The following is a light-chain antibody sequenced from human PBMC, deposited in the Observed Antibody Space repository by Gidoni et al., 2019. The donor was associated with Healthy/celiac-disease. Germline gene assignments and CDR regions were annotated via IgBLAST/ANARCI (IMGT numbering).Light chain of an antibody. V-gene: IGKV1-33*01. CDR1: QYISNY. J-gene: IGKJ2*03. Sequence: DIQMTQSPSSLSASVGDRVTITCQASQYISNYLNWYQQKPGKAPKLLIYDASNLETGVPSRFSGSGSGTDFTITIRSLQPEDIATYYCQQYDNLPPGFGQGTKLEIK. CDR2: DAS. CDR3: QQYDNLPPG.